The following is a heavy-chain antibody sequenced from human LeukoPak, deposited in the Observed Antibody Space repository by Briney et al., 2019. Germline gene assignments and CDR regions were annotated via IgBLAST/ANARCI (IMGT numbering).Heavy chain of an antibody. CDR2: IIPIFGTA. CDR1: GGTFSSYA. CDR3: AREGGDGEIAFDI. Sequence: ASVKVSCKASGGTFSSYAISWVRQAPGQGLEWMGGIIPIFGTANYAQKSQGRVTITADEFTSTAYMELSSLRSEDTAVYYCAREGGDGEIAFDIWGQGTMVTVSS. J-gene: IGHJ3*02. D-gene: IGHD3-10*01. V-gene: IGHV1-69*13.